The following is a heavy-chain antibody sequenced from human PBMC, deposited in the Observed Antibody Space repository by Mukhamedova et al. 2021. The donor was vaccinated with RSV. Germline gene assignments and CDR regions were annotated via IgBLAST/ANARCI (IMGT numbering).Heavy chain of an antibody. D-gene: IGHD5-12*01. CDR3: ARGRGLRLNYYYYGMYV. Sequence: STNYNPSLKSRVTISVDTSKNQFSLKLSSVTAADTAVYYCARGRGLRLNYYYYGMYVWGQWTTVTVSS. J-gene: IGHJ6*02. V-gene: IGHV4-34*01. CDR2: ST.